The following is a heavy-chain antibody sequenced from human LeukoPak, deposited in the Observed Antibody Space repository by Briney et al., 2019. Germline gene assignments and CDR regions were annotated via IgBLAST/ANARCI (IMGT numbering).Heavy chain of an antibody. J-gene: IGHJ4*02. CDR1: GFTFSSYA. V-gene: IGHV3-23*01. Sequence: GGSLRLSCAASGFTFSSYAMSWVRQAPGKGLEWVSAISSSGDTTYYADSVKGRFTISRDNSKNTLYLQMNFLRAEDTAVYYCAKGRGILSPDYWGQGTLVTVSS. CDR2: ISSSGDTT. CDR3: AKGRGILSPDY. D-gene: IGHD2-15*01.